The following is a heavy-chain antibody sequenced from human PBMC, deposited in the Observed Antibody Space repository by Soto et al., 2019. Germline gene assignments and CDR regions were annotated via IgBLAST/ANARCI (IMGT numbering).Heavy chain of an antibody. J-gene: IGHJ3*01. D-gene: IGHD6-13*01. CDR2: VAPIFDFS. Sequence: QVQLVQSGAEVKKPGSSLRVSCRASGGTFDSYSISWVRQAPGQGLEWLGKVAPIFDFSRYAPKFQGRVTITADKSTSIAYMDLSGLTSQDTAVYYCATGALEGRQQLVRDAFDFWGQGTKVTVSS. V-gene: IGHV1-69*02. CDR1: GGTFDSYS. CDR3: ATGALEGRQQLVRDAFDF.